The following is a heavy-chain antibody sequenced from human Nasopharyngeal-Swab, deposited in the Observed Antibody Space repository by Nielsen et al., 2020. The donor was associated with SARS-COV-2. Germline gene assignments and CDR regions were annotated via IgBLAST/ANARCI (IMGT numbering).Heavy chain of an antibody. D-gene: IGHD6-13*01. J-gene: IGHJ6*02. CDR3: AKAEGSNNYYYYGMDV. V-gene: IGHV3-21*04. Sequence: WIRQPPGKGLEWVSSITSSSSYIYYADSVKGRFTISRDNAKNSLYLQMNSLRAEDTAVYYCAKAEGSNNYYYYGMDVWGQGTTVTVSS. CDR2: ITSSSSYI.